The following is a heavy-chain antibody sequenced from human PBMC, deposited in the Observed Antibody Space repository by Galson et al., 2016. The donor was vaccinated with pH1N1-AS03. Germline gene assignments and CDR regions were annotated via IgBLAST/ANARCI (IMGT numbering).Heavy chain of an antibody. CDR3: ARGGVFFSGSGSYHN. V-gene: IGHV4-34*01. CDR2: IHHSGSTT. J-gene: IGHJ4*02. Sequence: SETLSLTCAVYSGSFSGYYWSWIRQPPGKGLEWIGEIHHSGSTTNYSPSLKSRVTISVDTSQKQFSLKLTSVTAADTAVYFCARGGVFFSGSGSYHNWGQGTLVIVSS. D-gene: IGHD3-10*01. CDR1: SGSFSGYY.